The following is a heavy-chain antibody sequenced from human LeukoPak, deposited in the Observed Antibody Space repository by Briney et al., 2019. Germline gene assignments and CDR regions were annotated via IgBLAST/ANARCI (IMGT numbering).Heavy chain of an antibody. D-gene: IGHD1-26*01. CDR1: GFTFSSYW. CDR3: ARDRNTGSSYENLFEH. J-gene: IGHJ4*02. V-gene: IGHV3-74*01. Sequence: PGGSLRLSCAASGFTFSSYWMHWVRQAPGKGLVWVSRINSDGSSTSYADSVKGRFTISRDNAKNTLYLQMNSLRAEDTSVYYCARDRNTGSSYENLFEHWGQGSLVTVSS. CDR2: INSDGSST.